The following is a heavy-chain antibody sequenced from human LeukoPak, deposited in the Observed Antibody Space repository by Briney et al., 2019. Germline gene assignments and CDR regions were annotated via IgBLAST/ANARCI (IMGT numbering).Heavy chain of an antibody. J-gene: IGHJ4*02. V-gene: IGHV4-39*07. CDR2: IYYSGST. Sequence: PSETLSLTCTVSGGSISSSNYYWGWIRQPPGKGLEWIGSIYYSGSTYYNPSLMSRVTISVDTSKNQFFLKLSSVTAADTAVYYCARDSCSSTSCRKKFDYWGQGTLVTVSS. CDR3: ARDSCSSTSCRKKFDY. D-gene: IGHD2-2*01. CDR1: GGSISSSNYY.